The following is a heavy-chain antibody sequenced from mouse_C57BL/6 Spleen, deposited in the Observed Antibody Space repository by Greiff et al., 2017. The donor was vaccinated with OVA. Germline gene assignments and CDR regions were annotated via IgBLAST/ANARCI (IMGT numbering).Heavy chain of an antibody. CDR2: INPNNGGT. CDR3: ARFNYDYDGVPFDY. D-gene: IGHD2-4*01. CDR1: GYTFTDYN. Sequence: EVQLQQSGPELVKPGASVKIPCKASGYTFTDYNMDWVKQSHGKSLEWIGDINPNNGGTIYNQKFKGKATLTVDKSSSTAYMELRSLTSEDTAVYYCARFNYDYDGVPFDYWGQGTTLTVSS. J-gene: IGHJ2*01. V-gene: IGHV1-18*01.